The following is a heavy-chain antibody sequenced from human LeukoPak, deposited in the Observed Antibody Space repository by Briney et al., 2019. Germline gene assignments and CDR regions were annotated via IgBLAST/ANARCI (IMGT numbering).Heavy chain of an antibody. CDR2: IRYDGSNK. CDR3: AKSAAVPADWFDP. Sequence: PGGSLRLSCAASGFTFSSYGMHWVRQAPGKGLEWVAFIRYDGSNKYYADSVKGRFTISRDNSKNTLYLQMNSLRTEDTAVYYCAKSAAVPADWFDPWGQGTLVTVSS. J-gene: IGHJ5*02. D-gene: IGHD2-2*01. CDR1: GFTFSSYG. V-gene: IGHV3-30*02.